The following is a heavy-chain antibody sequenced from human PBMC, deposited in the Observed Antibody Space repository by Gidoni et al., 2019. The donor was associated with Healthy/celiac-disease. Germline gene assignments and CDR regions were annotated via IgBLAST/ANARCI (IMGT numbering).Heavy chain of an antibody. CDR2: ISSSSSYI. Sequence: EVQLVESGGGLVKPGGSLRLSCAASGFTFSSYSMTWVRQAPGKGLEWVSAISSSSSYIYYADSVKGRFTISRDNAKNSLYLQMNSLRAEDTAVYYCARDLENYCSSTSCYPSWFDPWGQGTLVTVSS. J-gene: IGHJ5*02. D-gene: IGHD2-2*01. CDR3: ARDLENYCSSTSCYPSWFDP. CDR1: GFTFSSYS. V-gene: IGHV3-21*01.